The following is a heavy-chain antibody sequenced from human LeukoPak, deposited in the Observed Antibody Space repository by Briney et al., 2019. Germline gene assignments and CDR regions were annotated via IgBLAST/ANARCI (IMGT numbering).Heavy chain of an antibody. CDR1: GFSFSSYW. Sequence: PGESLRLSCAASGFSFSSYWMNWVRQAPGKGLEWVANIKQDGSEKYYVDSVKGRFTISRDNAKNSLYLQMNSLRAEDTAVYYCASGGYSFFYWGQGTLVTVSS. D-gene: IGHD5-18*01. V-gene: IGHV3-7*03. CDR2: IKQDGSEK. CDR3: ASGGYSFFY. J-gene: IGHJ4*02.